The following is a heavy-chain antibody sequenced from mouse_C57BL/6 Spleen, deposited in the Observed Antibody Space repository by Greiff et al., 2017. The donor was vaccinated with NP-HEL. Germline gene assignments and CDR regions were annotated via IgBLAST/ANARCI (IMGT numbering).Heavy chain of an antibody. CDR1: GYSFTGYY. Sequence: VQLQQSGPELVKPGASVKISCKASGYSFTGYYMNWVKQSPEKSLEWIGEINPSTGGTTYNQKFKAKATLTVDKSSSTAYMQLKSLTSEDSAVYYCAREERTYWGQGTLVTVSA. CDR3: AREERTY. CDR2: INPSTGGT. V-gene: IGHV1-42*01. J-gene: IGHJ3*01.